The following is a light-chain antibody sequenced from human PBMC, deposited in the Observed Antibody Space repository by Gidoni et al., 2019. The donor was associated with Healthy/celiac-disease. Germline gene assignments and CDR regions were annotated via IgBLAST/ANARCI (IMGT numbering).Light chain of an antibody. Sequence: VIWMTQSPSLLAASTGDRVTISCRMSQCISSYLAWYQQKPGKAPELLIYAASALPSGVPSRFSGGGSGTDFTLTISCLQSEDVATYYCRQYYSFPWTFGQGTKVEIK. CDR1: QCISSY. CDR2: AAS. CDR3: RQYYSFPWT. J-gene: IGKJ1*01. V-gene: IGKV1D-8*01.